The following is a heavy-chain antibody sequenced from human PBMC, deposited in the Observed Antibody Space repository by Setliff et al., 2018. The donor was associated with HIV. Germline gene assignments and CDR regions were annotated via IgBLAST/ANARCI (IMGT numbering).Heavy chain of an antibody. CDR2: IYNSGRA. J-gene: IGHJ4*01. V-gene: IGHV4-38-2*02. Sequence: SLTCLVFGYSINDGYHWGWIRQSPRKGLEWIGGIYNSGRASYNPSRRSRASLSIDTSKNRFSLRLNPVTAADTAVYYCVRDRALRFSQSPSLHYFDVWGQGILVTV. CDR3: VRDRALRFSQSPSLHYFDV. CDR1: GYSINDGYH.